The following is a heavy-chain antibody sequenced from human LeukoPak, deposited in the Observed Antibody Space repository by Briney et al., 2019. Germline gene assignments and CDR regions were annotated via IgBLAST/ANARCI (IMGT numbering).Heavy chain of an antibody. D-gene: IGHD4-17*01. V-gene: IGHV3-7*03. CDR2: IKQDGSEK. CDR1: GVTLSPYG. Sequence: PGGSLRLSCAASGVTLSPYGMHWVRQAPGKGLEWVANIKQDGSEKYYVDSVKGRFTISRDNAKNSLYLQMNSLRAEDTAVYYCARDSTTVTTDYWGQGTLVTVSS. CDR3: ARDSTTVTTDY. J-gene: IGHJ4*02.